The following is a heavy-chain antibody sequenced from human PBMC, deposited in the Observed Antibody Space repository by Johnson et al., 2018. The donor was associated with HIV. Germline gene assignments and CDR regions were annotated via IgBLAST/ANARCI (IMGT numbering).Heavy chain of an antibody. CDR1: GFIFSGFG. J-gene: IGHJ3*02. V-gene: IGHV3-30*18. Sequence: QVQLVESGGGVVQPGRSLRLSCAASGFIFSGFGLHWVRQAPGNGLEWVASISYDGRNKYYADSVRGRITISRDNSKNTLYLQMNSLRAEDTAVYYCAKCIWGRSLIDAFDIWGQGTMVTVSS. CDR3: AKCIWGRSLIDAFDI. CDR2: ISYDGRNK. D-gene: IGHD3-16*01.